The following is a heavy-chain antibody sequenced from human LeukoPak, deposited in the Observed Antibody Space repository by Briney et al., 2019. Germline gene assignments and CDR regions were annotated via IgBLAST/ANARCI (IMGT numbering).Heavy chain of an antibody. D-gene: IGHD6-19*01. V-gene: IGHV1-2*02. CDR2: INPNSGGT. J-gene: IGHJ4*02. CDR3: ARAGQWLVLYYFDY. Sequence: ASVNVSFKASGYTFTGYYMHWVRQAPGQGLEWMGWINPNSGGTNYAQKFQGRVTMTRDTSISTAYMELSRLRSDDTAVYYCARAGQWLVLYYFDYWGQGTLVTVSS. CDR1: GYTFTGYY.